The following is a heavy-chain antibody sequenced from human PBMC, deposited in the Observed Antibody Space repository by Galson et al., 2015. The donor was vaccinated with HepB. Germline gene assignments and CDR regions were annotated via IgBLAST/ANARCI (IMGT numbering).Heavy chain of an antibody. CDR1: GFNFRNYG. V-gene: IGHV3-33*01. Sequence: SLRLSCAASGFNFRNYGMHWVRQAPGKGLEWVAVIWYDGINEYYADSVKGRFTISRDNSKNTLYLQMNSPRVEDTAVYYCARGNSYGYFDDWGQGTLVTVSS. CDR3: ARGNSYGYFDD. CDR2: IWYDGINE. D-gene: IGHD5-18*01. J-gene: IGHJ4*02.